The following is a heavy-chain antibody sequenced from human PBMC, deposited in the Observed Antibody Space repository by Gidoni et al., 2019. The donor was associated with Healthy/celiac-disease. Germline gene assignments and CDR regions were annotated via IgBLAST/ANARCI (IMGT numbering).Heavy chain of an antibody. CDR3: ARAVIAVAGIPDEDYYGMDV. CDR1: GFPFSSYG. Sequence: QVQLVESGGGVVQPGRSLRLSCAASGFPFSSYGMHWVRQAPGKGLEWVAVISYDGSNKYYADSVKGRFTISRDNSKNTLYLQMNSLRAEDTAVYYCARAVIAVAGIPDEDYYGMDVWGQGTTVTVSS. V-gene: IGHV3-30*03. D-gene: IGHD6-19*01. CDR2: ISYDGSNK. J-gene: IGHJ6*02.